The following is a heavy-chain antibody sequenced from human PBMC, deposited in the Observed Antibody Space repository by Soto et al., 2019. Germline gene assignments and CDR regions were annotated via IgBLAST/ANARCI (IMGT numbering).Heavy chain of an antibody. V-gene: IGHV1-69*13. CDR1: GGTFSSYA. CDR3: ARGALVLRYFDWSHGFDP. Sequence: GASVKVSCKASGGTFSSYAISWVRQAPGQGLEWMGGIIPIFGTANYAQKFQGRVTITADESTSTAYMELSSLRSEDTAVYYCARGALVLRYFDWSHGFDPWGQGTLVTAPQ. J-gene: IGHJ5*02. CDR2: IIPIFGTA. D-gene: IGHD3-9*01.